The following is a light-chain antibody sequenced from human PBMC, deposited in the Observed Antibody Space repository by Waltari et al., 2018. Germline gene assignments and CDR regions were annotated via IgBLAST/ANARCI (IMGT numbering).Light chain of an antibody. V-gene: IGKV2-28*01. Sequence: DIVMTQSPLSLRVAPGQPASISRRSSQSLLSANGYNYLDWYLQKPGQSQHLLIYSGSSRASGVPDRFSGSGSGTDFTQKISRVEGEDVGVYYCMQALRTPPTFGQGTKLEIK. J-gene: IGKJ2*01. CDR3: MQALRTPPT. CDR2: SGS. CDR1: QSLLSANGYNY.